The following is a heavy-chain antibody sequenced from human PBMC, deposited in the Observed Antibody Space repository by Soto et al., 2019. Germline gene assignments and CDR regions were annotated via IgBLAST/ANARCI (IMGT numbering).Heavy chain of an antibody. CDR3: AKGGSSAWFYACDY. CDR1: GITFSSYV. J-gene: IGHJ4*02. V-gene: IGHV3-23*01. Sequence: EVQLLESGGGLVQPGGSLRLSCAASGITFSSYVMTWVRQAPGKGLQWVSTISGSGGTTDYADSVKGRFTISRDNSKNTLYLQMNSLRAEDTAVYYCAKGGSSAWFYACDYWGQGTLVTVSS. D-gene: IGHD6-19*01. CDR2: ISGSGGTT.